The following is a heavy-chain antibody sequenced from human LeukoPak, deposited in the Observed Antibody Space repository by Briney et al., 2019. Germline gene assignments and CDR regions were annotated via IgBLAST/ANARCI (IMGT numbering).Heavy chain of an antibody. CDR2: IRYDGSNK. Sequence: SCKVSGYTLTELSTHWVRQAPGKGLEWVAFIRYDGSNKYYADSVKGRFTISRDNSKNTLYLQMNSLRAEDTAVYYCAKDDDVWGSYRPALDYWGQGTLVTVSS. D-gene: IGHD3-16*02. V-gene: IGHV3-30*02. J-gene: IGHJ4*02. CDR3: AKDDDVWGSYRPALDY. CDR1: GYTLTELS.